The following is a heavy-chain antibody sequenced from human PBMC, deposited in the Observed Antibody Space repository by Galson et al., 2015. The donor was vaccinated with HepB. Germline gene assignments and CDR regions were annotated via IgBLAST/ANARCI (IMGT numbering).Heavy chain of an antibody. CDR3: ARTDIVVAVATAGGYYYGMDV. V-gene: IGHV3-11*06. CDR1: GFTFSDYY. J-gene: IGHJ6*02. CDR2: ISSSSSYT. D-gene: IGHD2-15*01. Sequence: SLRLSCAASGFTFSDYYMSWIRQAPGKGLEWVSYISSSSSYTNYADSVKGRFTISRDNAKNSLYLQMNSLRAEDTAVYYCARTDIVVAVATAGGYYYGMDVWGQGTTVTVSS.